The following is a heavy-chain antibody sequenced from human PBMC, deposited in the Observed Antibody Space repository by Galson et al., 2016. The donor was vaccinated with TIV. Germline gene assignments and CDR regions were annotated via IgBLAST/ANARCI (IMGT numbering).Heavy chain of an antibody. J-gene: IGHJ4*02. CDR2: IHWDDDK. CDR1: GFSLDTTGVG. V-gene: IGHV2-5*02. CDR3: AHRFRTWYAEF. D-gene: IGHD6-13*01. Sequence: PALVKPTQTLTLTCTFSGFSLDTTGVGVGWIRQPPGKALEWLALIHWDDDKRYSPSLMSRLTISKDTSKNQVVLTLANLYPVDTATYYCAHRFRTWYAEFWGQGILVTVSS.